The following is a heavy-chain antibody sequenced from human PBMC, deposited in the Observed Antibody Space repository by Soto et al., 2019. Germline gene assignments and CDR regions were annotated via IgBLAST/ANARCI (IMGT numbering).Heavy chain of an antibody. J-gene: IGHJ4*02. D-gene: IGHD3-22*01. CDR1: GGTFSSYA. Sequence: SVKVSCKASGGTFSSYAISWVRQAPGQGLEWMGGIIPIFGTANYAQKFQGRVTITADESTSTAYMELSSLRSEDTAVYYCARGNPARLYYYDSSGYYPFDYWGQGTLVTVSS. V-gene: IGHV1-69*13. CDR3: ARGNPARLYYYDSSGYYPFDY. CDR2: IIPIFGTA.